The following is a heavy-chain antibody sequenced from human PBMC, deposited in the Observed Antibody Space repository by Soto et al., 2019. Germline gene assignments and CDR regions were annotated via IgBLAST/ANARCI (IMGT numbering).Heavy chain of an antibody. J-gene: IGHJ4*02. V-gene: IGHV3-15*07. Sequence: PGGSLRLSCAASGFTFSNAWMNWVRQAPGKGLEWVGRIKSKTDGGTTDYAAPVKGRFTISRDDAKNTLYLQMNSLKTEDTAVYYCTPGFAMKQREKGEFLILDCWGQGTLVTVSS. CDR2: IKSKTDGGTT. CDR3: TPGFAMKQREKGEFLILDC. D-gene: IGHD3-10*01. CDR1: GFTFSNAW.